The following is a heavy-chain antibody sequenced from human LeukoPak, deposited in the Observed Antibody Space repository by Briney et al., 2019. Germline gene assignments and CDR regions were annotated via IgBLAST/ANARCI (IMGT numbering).Heavy chain of an antibody. D-gene: IGHD3-3*01. CDR1: GGSFSGYY. CDR2: INHSGST. J-gene: IGHJ4*02. CDR3: ARLRITIFGVVMKGRSFDY. V-gene: IGHV4-34*01. Sequence: SETLSLTCAVYGGSFSGYYWSWIRQPPGKGLEWMGEINHSGSTNYNPSLKSRVTISVDTSKNQFSLKLSSVTAADTAVYYCARLRITIFGVVMKGRSFDYWGQGTLVTVSS.